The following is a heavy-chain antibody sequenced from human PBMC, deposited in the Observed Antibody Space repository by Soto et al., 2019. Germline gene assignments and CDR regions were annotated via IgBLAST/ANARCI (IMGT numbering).Heavy chain of an antibody. CDR3: ARVVGGYCSGGSCYDYGMDV. Sequence: ASVKVSCKASGYTFTSYDINWVRLATGQGLEWMGWMNPNSGNTGYAQKFQGRVTMTRNTSISTAYMELSSLRSEDTAVYYCARVVGGYCSGGSCYDYGMDVWGQGTTVTVSS. J-gene: IGHJ6*02. CDR1: GYTFTSYD. CDR2: MNPNSGNT. D-gene: IGHD2-15*01. V-gene: IGHV1-8*01.